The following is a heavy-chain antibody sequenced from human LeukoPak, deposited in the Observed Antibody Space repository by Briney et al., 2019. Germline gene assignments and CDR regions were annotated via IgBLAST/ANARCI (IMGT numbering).Heavy chain of an antibody. Sequence: PGGSLRLSCAASGFTFSRYSMNWVRQAPGKGLEWVSSISISSSYIYYADSVKGRFTISRDNAKNSLFLQMNSLRAEDTAVYYCARDEPNYYYMDVWGKGTTVTVSS. J-gene: IGHJ6*03. V-gene: IGHV3-21*01. CDR2: ISISSSYI. CDR1: GFTFSRYS. CDR3: ARDEPNYYYMDV.